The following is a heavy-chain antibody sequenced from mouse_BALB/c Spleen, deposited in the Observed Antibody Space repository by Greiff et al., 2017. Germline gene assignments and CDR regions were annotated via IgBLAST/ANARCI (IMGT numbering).Heavy chain of an antibody. Sequence: DVQLQESGPGLVKPSQSLSLTCTVTGYSITSDYAWNWIRQFPGNKLEWMGYISYSGSTSYNPSLKSRISITRDTSKNQFFLQLNSVTTEDTATYYCARGEMDYWGQGTTLTVSS. V-gene: IGHV3-2*02. CDR2: ISYSGST. J-gene: IGHJ2*01. CDR1: GYSITSDYA. CDR3: ARGEMDY.